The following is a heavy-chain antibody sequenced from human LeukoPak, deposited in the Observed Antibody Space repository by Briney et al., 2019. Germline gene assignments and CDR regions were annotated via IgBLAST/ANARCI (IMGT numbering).Heavy chain of an antibody. J-gene: IGHJ4*02. CDR3: ARGPRDSGFDY. CDR1: GGSFSGYY. D-gene: IGHD2-15*01. V-gene: IGHV4-34*01. CDR2: INHSGST. Sequence: SETLSLTCAVYGGSFSGYYWSWIRQPPGKGLEWIGEINHSGSTNYNPSLKSRVTISVDTSKNQFSLKLSSVTAADTAVYYCARGPRDSGFDYWGQGTLVTVSS.